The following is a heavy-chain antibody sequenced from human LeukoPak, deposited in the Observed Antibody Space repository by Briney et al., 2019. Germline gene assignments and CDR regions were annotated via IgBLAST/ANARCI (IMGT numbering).Heavy chain of an antibody. V-gene: IGHV1-18*04. CDR2: ISAHNGNT. CDR3: ARVLTGYYNPYYYYYGMDV. J-gene: IGHJ6*04. CDR1: GYTFTSYG. Sequence: ASVKVSCKASGYTFTSYGISWVRQAPGQGLEWMGWISAHNGNTNYAQKLQGRVTMTTDTSTSTAYMELRSLRSDDTAVYYCARVLTGYYNPYYYYYGMDVWGKGTTVTVSS. D-gene: IGHD3-9*01.